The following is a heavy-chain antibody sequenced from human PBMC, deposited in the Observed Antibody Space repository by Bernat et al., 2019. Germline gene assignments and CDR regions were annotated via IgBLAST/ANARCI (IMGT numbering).Heavy chain of an antibody. CDR2: QRYDGGEE. CDR1: GFTFSSYG. CDR3: ARDLIAVRPGWFEP. D-gene: IGHD6-6*01. J-gene: IGHJ5*02. Sequence: QVQLVESGGGVVQPGRSLRLSCAASGFTFSSYGMHWVRQAPGKGLEWVAFQRYDGGEEYYGDSVKGRFTISRDNSKNTLYLQMNSLTAEDTAVYYCARDLIAVRPGWFEPWGQGTLVTVSS. V-gene: IGHV3-33*01.